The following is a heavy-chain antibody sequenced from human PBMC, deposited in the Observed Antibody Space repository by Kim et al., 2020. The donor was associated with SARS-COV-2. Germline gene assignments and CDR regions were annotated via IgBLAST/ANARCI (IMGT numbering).Heavy chain of an antibody. J-gene: IGHJ4*02. CDR1: GFTVSSYW. V-gene: IGHV3-74*01. CDR3: ERGDEYNTFDH. Sequence: LSLTCAASGFTVSSYWMHWVRQAPGKGLVWVSRINSDGSSTSYADSVKGRVTISRDNAKNTLYLEMNSLRAEDTAVYYCERGDEYNTFDHWGQGTLVTVSS. D-gene: IGHD1-1*01. CDR2: INSDGSST.